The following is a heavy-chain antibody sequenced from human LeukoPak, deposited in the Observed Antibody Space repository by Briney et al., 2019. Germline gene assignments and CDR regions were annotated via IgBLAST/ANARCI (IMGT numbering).Heavy chain of an antibody. Sequence: GGSLRLSCAASGFSFSSYEMNWVRQAPGKGLEWVAVIWYDGSNKYYADSVKGRFTISRDNSKNTLYLQMNSLRAEDTAVYYCAKCPFGYYYYYMDVWGKGTTVTVSS. CDR2: IWYDGSNK. D-gene: IGHD3-10*01. CDR1: GFSFSSYE. CDR3: AKCPFGYYYYYMDV. J-gene: IGHJ6*03. V-gene: IGHV3-33*06.